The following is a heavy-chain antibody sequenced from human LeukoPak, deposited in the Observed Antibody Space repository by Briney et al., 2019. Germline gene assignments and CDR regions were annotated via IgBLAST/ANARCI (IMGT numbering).Heavy chain of an antibody. CDR1: GGSIGSSSYY. D-gene: IGHD6-6*01. CDR3: ARRSLRSSRSYAFDI. CDR2: IYYSGST. Sequence: SETLSLTCTVSGGSIGSSSYYWGWIRQPPGQGLEWIGSIYYSGSTYYNPSLKSRVTMSVDTSKNQFSLKLNSVTAADTAVYYCARRSLRSSRSYAFDIWGQGTMVTVSS. J-gene: IGHJ3*02. V-gene: IGHV4-39*01.